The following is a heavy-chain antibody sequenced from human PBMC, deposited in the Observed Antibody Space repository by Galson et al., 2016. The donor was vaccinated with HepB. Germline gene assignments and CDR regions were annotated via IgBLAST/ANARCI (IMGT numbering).Heavy chain of an antibody. CDR3: AREDEDYYYGMDV. V-gene: IGHV1-3*01. CDR1: GYTFTSYA. Sequence: SVKVSCKASGYTFTSYATHWVRQAPGQRLEWMGWINGGNGNTKYSQRFQGRVTITRDTSASTAYMELSSLRSEDTAVYYCAREDEDYYYGMDVWGQGTTVTVSS. CDR2: INGGNGNT. J-gene: IGHJ6*02.